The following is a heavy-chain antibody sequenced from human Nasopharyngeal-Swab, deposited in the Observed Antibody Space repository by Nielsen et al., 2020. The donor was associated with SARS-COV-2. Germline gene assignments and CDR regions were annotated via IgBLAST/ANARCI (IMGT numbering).Heavy chain of an antibody. Sequence: SETLSLTCAVSGGSISSYYWSWIRQPPGKGLEWLGYIHYSGSTNYNPSLKSRVTMSVDTSKNQFSLKLSSVTAADTAVYYCVRGGSYVFDPWGQGTLVTVSS. J-gene: IGHJ5*02. CDR1: GGSISSYY. CDR2: IHYSGST. V-gene: IGHV4-59*12. D-gene: IGHD3-16*01. CDR3: VRGGSYVFDP.